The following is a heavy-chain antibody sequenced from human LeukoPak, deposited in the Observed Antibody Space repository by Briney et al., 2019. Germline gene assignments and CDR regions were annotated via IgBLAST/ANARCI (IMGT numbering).Heavy chain of an antibody. V-gene: IGHV1-69*04. Sequence: SVKVSCKASGGTFSSYAISWVRQAPGQGLEWMGRIIPVLGIANYAQKFQGRVTITADKSTSTAYMELSSLRSEDTAVYYCARVPDYGDRYYFDYWGQGTLVTVSS. J-gene: IGHJ4*02. D-gene: IGHD4-17*01. CDR2: IIPVLGIA. CDR3: ARVPDYGDRYYFDY. CDR1: GGTFSSYA.